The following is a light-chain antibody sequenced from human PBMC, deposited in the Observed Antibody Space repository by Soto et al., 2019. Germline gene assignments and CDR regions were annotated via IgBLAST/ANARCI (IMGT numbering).Light chain of an antibody. CDR2: DAF. V-gene: IGKV3-11*01. CDR1: QSVGDY. Sequence: EIVLTQSPATLSLSLGERATLSCRASQSVGDYLAWYQQQPGQPPRLLISDAFNRAAGIPARFSGSGSGTDFTLTISSLEPEDFAVYYCQQRGNLYTFGQGTKLEIK. CDR3: QQRGNLYT. J-gene: IGKJ2*01.